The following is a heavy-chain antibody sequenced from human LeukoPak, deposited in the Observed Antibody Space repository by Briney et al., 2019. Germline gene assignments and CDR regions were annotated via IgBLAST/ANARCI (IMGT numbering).Heavy chain of an antibody. D-gene: IGHD5-24*01. CDR1: GGSISSDNNY. V-gene: IGHV4-61*02. Sequence: PSQTLSLTCTVSGGSISSDNNYWSWIRQPAGKGLEWIGRINPTGSSNYNPSLKGRLTMSVDTSKNQFSLNLRSVTAADTAVYYCARGVRWLQIYFDYWGQGTLVTVSS. CDR3: ARGVRWLQIYFDY. CDR2: INPTGSS. J-gene: IGHJ4*02.